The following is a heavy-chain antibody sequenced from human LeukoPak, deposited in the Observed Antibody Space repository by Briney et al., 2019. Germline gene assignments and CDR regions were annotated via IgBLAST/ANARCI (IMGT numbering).Heavy chain of an antibody. V-gene: IGHV4-34*01. J-gene: IGHJ4*02. CDR1: GGSFSGYY. D-gene: IGHD3-22*01. Sequence: SETLSLTCAVYGGSFSGYYWSWIRQPPGKGPEWIGEINHSGSTNYNPSLKSRVTISVDTSKNQFSLKLSSVTAADTAVYYCARRTRSGYYDTVYWGQGTLVTVSS. CDR3: ARRTRSGYYDTVY. CDR2: INHSGST.